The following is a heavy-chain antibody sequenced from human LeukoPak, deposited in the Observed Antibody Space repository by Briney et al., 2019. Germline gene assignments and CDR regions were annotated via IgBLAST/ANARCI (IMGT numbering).Heavy chain of an antibody. V-gene: IGHV4-59*08. CDR1: GGSVSSTNW. J-gene: IGHJ4*02. Sequence: PSETLSLTCGVPGGSVSSTNWWTWIRQPPGKGLEWIGYIYYSGNTNYNPSLQSRVTISVDTSKNQFSLKLSSVTAADTAVYYCARHNYYDSSGYYPLSYWGQGTLVTVSS. CDR2: IYYSGNT. D-gene: IGHD3-22*01. CDR3: ARHNYYDSSGYYPLSY.